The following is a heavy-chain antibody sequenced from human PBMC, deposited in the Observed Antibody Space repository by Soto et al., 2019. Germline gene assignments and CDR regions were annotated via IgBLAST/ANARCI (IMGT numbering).Heavy chain of an antibody. CDR1: GYTLTELS. J-gene: IGHJ4*02. Sequence: ASVKVFCKVSGYTLTELSMHWVRQAPGKGLEWMGGFDPEDGETIYAQKFQGRVTMTEDTSTDTAYMELSSLRSEDTAVYYCATGQLELPPYYFDYWGQGTLVTVSS. V-gene: IGHV1-24*01. CDR2: FDPEDGET. D-gene: IGHD1-7*01. CDR3: ATGQLELPPYYFDY.